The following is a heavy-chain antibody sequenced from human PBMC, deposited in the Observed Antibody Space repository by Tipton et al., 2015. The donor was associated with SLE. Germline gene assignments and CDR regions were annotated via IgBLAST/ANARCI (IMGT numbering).Heavy chain of an antibody. J-gene: IGHJ4*02. CDR2: INHSGST. Sequence: LRLSCAVYGGSFSGYYWSWIRQPPGKGLEWIGEINHSGSTNYNPSLKSRVTISVDTSKNQFSLKLSSVTAADTAVYYCARVDWGNFDYWGQGTLVTVSS. V-gene: IGHV4-34*01. D-gene: IGHD3-16*01. CDR3: ARVDWGNFDY. CDR1: GGSFSGYY.